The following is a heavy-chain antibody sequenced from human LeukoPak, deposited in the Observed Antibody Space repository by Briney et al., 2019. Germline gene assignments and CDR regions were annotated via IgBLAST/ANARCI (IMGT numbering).Heavy chain of an antibody. V-gene: IGHV3-21*01. J-gene: IGHJ4*02. CDR1: GSTFSSYS. CDR3: ARTYGSGTYSDY. D-gene: IGHD3-10*01. Sequence: PGGSLRLSCAASGSTFSSYSMNWVRQAPGKGLEWVSSISSSSSYIYYADSVKGRFTISRDNAKNSLYLQMNSLRAEDTAVYYCARTYGSGTYSDYWGQGTLVTVSS. CDR2: ISSSSSYI.